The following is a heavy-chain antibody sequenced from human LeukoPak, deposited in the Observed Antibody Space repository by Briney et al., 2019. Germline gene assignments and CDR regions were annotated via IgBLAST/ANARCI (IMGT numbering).Heavy chain of an antibody. CDR2: INPNSGGT. D-gene: IGHD3-3*01. CDR3: ASTTYYDFWSGYYGNWFDP. CDR1: GYTFTGYY. Sequence: ASVKVSCKASGYTFTGYYMHWVRQAPGQGLEWMGWINPNSGGTNYAQKFQGRVTMTRDTSISTAYMELSRLRSDDTAVYYRASTTYYDFWSGYYGNWFDPWGQGTLVTVSS. V-gene: IGHV1-2*02. J-gene: IGHJ5*02.